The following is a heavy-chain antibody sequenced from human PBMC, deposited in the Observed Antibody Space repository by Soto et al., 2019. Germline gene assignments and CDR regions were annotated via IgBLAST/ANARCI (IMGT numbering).Heavy chain of an antibody. Sequence: SETLSLTCAVYGGSFSGYYWSWIRQPPGKGLEWIGEINHSGSTNYNPSLKSRVTISVDTSKNQFSLKLSSVTAADTAVYHCARARYSSSWYMRGATAFDPWGQGTLVTVSS. CDR1: GGSFSGYY. CDR2: INHSGST. CDR3: ARARYSSSWYMRGATAFDP. D-gene: IGHD6-13*01. J-gene: IGHJ5*02. V-gene: IGHV4-34*01.